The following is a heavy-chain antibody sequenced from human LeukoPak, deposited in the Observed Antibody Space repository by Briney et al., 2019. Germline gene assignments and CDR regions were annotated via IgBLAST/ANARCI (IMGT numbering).Heavy chain of an antibody. CDR3: AKDTASSWWYFDL. J-gene: IGHJ2*01. V-gene: IGHV3-23*01. CDR1: GFTFSSYA. D-gene: IGHD5-18*01. Sequence: GGFLRLSCAASGFTFSSYAMSWVRQAPGKGLEWVSAITGSGGSTYYADSVEGRFTISRDNSKNTLYLQMNSLRAEDTAVYYCAKDTASSWWYFDLWGRGTLVTVSS. CDR2: ITGSGGST.